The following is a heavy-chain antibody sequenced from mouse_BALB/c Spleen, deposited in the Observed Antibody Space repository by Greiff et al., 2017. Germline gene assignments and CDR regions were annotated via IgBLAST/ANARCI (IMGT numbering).Heavy chain of an antibody. V-gene: IGHV3-6*02. CDR3: ARDYYGYFDY. D-gene: IGHD1-1*01. Sequence: EVKLLESGPGLVKPSQSLSLTCSVTGYSITSGYYWNWIRQFPGNKLEWMGYISYDGSNNYNPYLKNRISITRDTSKNQFFLKLNSVTTEDTATYYCARDYYGYFDYWGQGTTLTVSS. J-gene: IGHJ2*01. CDR2: ISYDGSN. CDR1: GYSITSGYY.